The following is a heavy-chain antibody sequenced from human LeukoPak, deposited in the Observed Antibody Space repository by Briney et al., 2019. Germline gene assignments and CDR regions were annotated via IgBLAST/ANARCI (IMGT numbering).Heavy chain of an antibody. J-gene: IGHJ3*02. CDR3: ARAEGIAAAGPHDAFDI. CDR2: IYSGGST. V-gene: IGHV3-53*01. Sequence: PEGSLRLSCEVSGFTIRSYWMSWVRQAPGKGLEWVSVIYSGGSTYYADSVKGQFTISRDNSKNTLYLQMNSLRAEDTAVYYCARAEGIAAAGPHDAFDIWGQGTMVTVSS. D-gene: IGHD6-13*01. CDR1: GFTIRSYW.